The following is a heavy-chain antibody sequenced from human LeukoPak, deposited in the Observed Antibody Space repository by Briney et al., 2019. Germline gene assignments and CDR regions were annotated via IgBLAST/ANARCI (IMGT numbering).Heavy chain of an antibody. Sequence: GGSLRLSCAASGFTFSNAWMSWVRQAPGKGLEWVGRIKSKTDGGTTDYAAPVKGRFTISRDDSKNTLYLQMNSLNTEDTAVYYCTTDRVVKGDLDYWGQGTLVTVSS. CDR1: GFTFSNAW. D-gene: IGHD2-21*02. J-gene: IGHJ4*02. CDR2: IKSKTDGGTT. V-gene: IGHV3-15*01. CDR3: TTDRVVKGDLDY.